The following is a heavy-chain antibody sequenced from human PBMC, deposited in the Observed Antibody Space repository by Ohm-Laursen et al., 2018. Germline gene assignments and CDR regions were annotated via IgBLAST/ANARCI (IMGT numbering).Heavy chain of an antibody. CDR1: GFTFSSYW. CDR3: AKGRPYSSSWFDY. V-gene: IGHV3-7*03. D-gene: IGHD6-13*01. J-gene: IGHJ4*02. Sequence: GSLRLSCTASGFTFSSYWMTWVRQAPAKGLEWVANIKHDGSEKYYVDSVKGRFTISRDNAKNSLYLQMDSLRVEDAAVYYCAKGRPYSSSWFDYWGQGTLVTVSS. CDR2: IKHDGSEK.